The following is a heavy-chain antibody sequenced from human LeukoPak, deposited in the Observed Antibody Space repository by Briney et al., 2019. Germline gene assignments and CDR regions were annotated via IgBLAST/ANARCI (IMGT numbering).Heavy chain of an antibody. CDR2: INHSGST. V-gene: IGHV4-34*01. CDR1: GGSFSGYY. J-gene: IGHJ4*02. CDR3: ARVGLSSGWYGDY. D-gene: IGHD6-19*01. Sequence: SETLSLTCAVYGGSFSGYYWSWIRQPPGKGLEWIGEINHSGSTNYNPSLKSRVTISVDTSKNQFSLKLSSVTAADTAVYYRARVGLSSGWYGDYWGQGTLVTVSS.